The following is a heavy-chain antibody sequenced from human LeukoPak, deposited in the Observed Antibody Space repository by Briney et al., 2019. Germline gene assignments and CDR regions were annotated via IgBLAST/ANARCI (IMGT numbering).Heavy chain of an antibody. V-gene: IGHV3-23*01. CDR1: GFTFSSYA. D-gene: IGHD5-18*01. J-gene: IGHJ4*02. CDR3: AKDHGYSSFFDY. CDR2: ISGSGGST. Sequence: QPGGSLRLSCAASGFTFSSYAMSWVRQAPGKGLEWVSAISGSGGSTYYADSVEGRFTISRDNSKNTLYLQMNSLRAEDTAVYYCAKDHGYSSFFDYWGQGTLVTVSS.